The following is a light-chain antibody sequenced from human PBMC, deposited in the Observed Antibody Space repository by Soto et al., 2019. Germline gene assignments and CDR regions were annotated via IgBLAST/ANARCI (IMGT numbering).Light chain of an antibody. CDR2: DAS. Sequence: EIVLTQSPATLSLSPGERATLSCRASQSVSSYLAWYQQKPGQAPRLLIYDASNRATGIPARFSGSGSGTVFLLTISSLDPEDSADYCQQQRSNWLTFGGGTKVEIK. CDR3: QQRSNWLT. J-gene: IGKJ4*01. V-gene: IGKV3-11*01. CDR1: QSVSSY.